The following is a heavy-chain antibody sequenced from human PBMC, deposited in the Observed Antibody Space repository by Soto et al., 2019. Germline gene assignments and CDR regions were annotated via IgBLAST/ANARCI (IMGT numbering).Heavy chain of an antibody. Sequence: QVQLQESGPGLVKPSQTLSLTCTVSGGSISSGGYYWSWIRQHPGKGLEWIGYIYYSGSTYYNPSLKSRVTISVDTSKNQFSLKLSSVTAADTAVYYCARDRRLLGHWYFDLWGRGTLVTVSS. CDR2: IYYSGST. CDR1: GGSISSGGYY. V-gene: IGHV4-31*03. J-gene: IGHJ2*01. CDR3: ARDRRLLGHWYFDL. D-gene: IGHD6-6*01.